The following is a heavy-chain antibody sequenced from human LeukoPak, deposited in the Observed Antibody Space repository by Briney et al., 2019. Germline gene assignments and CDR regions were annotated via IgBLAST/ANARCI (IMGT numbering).Heavy chain of an antibody. D-gene: IGHD3-10*01. CDR3: ARFLRSAYYYGSGSGIDY. J-gene: IGHJ4*02. CDR2: INPNSGGT. Sequence: EASVKVSCKASGYTFTGYYMHWVRQAPGQGLEWMGWINPNSGGTNYAQKFQGRVTMTRDTSISTAYMELSRLRSDDTAVYYCARFLRSAYYYGSGSGIDYWGQGTLVTVSS. CDR1: GYTFTGYY. V-gene: IGHV1-2*02.